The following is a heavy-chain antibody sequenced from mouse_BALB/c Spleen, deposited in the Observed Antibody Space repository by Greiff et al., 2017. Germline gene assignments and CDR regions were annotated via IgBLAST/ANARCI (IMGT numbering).Heavy chain of an antibody. Sequence: EVQVVESGGGLVKPGGSLKLSCAASGFTFSSYAMSWVRQTPEKRLEWVASISSGGSTYYPDSVKGRFTISRDNARNILYLQMSSLRSEDTAMYYCARGEVFITTVVAPFDYWGQGTTLTVSS. CDR2: ISSGGST. CDR3: ARGEVFITTVVAPFDY. CDR1: GFTFSSYA. V-gene: IGHV5-6-5*01. D-gene: IGHD1-1*01. J-gene: IGHJ2*01.